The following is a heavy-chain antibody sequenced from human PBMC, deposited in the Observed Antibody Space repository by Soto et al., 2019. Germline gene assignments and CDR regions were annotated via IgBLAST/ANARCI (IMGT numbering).Heavy chain of an antibody. D-gene: IGHD1-26*01. CDR2: VYRTGIT. CDR1: GASVSSETHF. J-gene: IGHJ4*02. V-gene: IGHV4-61*01. CDR3: VREDMSGTYYFDY. Sequence: SETLSLTCRVSGASVSSETHFWTWIRQPPGKGLEWIGYVYRTGITNSNPALTSRVTVSEDRSKNQFSLTLRSVTAADTAVYYCVREDMSGTYYFDYWGPGFQVTVS.